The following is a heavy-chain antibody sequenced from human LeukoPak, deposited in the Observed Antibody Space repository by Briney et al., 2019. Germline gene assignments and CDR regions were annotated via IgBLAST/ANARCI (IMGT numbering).Heavy chain of an antibody. V-gene: IGHV3-30*18. J-gene: IGHJ4*02. CDR3: AKDWDDVVLIAPFDS. CDR2: IAYDGSET. D-gene: IGHD2-15*01. CDR1: GFAFRRYG. Sequence: GGFRRPSLTSSGFAFRRYGIERGRPAPGKGPEGVGVIAYDGSETKYADSVKGRFTITRDNSENTVYLQMNSLGAEDTAVYYCAKDWDDVVLIAPFDSWGQGTLVTVSS.